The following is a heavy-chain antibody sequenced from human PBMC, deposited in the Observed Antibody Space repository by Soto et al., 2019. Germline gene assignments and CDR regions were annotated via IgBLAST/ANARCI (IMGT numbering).Heavy chain of an antibody. Sequence: GASVKVSCKSSGYTLSTYGIAWVRQAPGQRLERMGRIRANNANTNYAQKLQGRVTMTTDTSTSTAYMELRSLRSDDTAVYYCARGVWITKKDYYYGMDVWGQGTTVTVSS. CDR3: ARGVWITKKDYYYGMDV. J-gene: IGHJ6*02. D-gene: IGHD3-16*01. CDR2: IRANNANT. V-gene: IGHV1-18*01. CDR1: GYTLSTYG.